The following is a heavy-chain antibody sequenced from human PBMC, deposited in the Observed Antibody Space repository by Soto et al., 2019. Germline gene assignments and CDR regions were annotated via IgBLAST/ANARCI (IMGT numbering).Heavy chain of an antibody. CDR2: IIPMYGPA. V-gene: IGHV1-69*01. CDR1: GGTFSSYA. J-gene: IGHJ5*02. CDR3: ARVTSMVRGVIDNWFDP. D-gene: IGHD3-10*01. Sequence: QVPLVQSGAEVKKPGSSVTVSCKASGGTFSSYAIHWVRQAPGQGLEWMGGIIPMYGPAKYAQRFQGRVTNTADESTTTVDMELTSLTSQDTAVYYCARVTSMVRGVIDNWFDPWGHGTLVTVSS.